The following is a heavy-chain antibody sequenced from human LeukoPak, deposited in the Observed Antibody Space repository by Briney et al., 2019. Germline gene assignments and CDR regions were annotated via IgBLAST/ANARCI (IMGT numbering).Heavy chain of an antibody. D-gene: IGHD6-13*01. J-gene: IGHJ4*02. CDR3: ARDLAYSSSWYVPDY. V-gene: IGHV1-69*05. CDR1: GGTFSSYA. CDR2: IIPIFGTA. Sequence: RASVKVSCKASGGTFSSYAISWVRQAPGQGLEWMGGIIPIFGTANYAQKFQGRVTMTRDMSTSTVYMELSSLRSEDTAVYYCARDLAYSSSWYVPDYWGQGTLVTVSS.